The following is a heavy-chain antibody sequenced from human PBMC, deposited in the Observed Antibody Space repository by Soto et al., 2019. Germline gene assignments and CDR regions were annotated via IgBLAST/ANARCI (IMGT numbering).Heavy chain of an antibody. D-gene: IGHD4-4*01. J-gene: IGHJ6*01. CDR2: ISYDGSNK. V-gene: IGHV3-30-3*01. Sequence: QVQLVESGGGVVQPGRSLRLSCAASGFTFSSYAMHWVRQAPGKGLEWVAVISYDGSNKYYADSVKGRFTISRDNSKNTLYLQMNSLRAEDTAVYYCARGTVTTFSYYGMDVW. CDR3: ARGTVTTFSYYGMDV. CDR1: GFTFSSYA.